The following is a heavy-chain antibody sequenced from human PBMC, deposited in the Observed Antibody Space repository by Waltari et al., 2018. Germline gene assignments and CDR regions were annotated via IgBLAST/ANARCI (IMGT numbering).Heavy chain of an antibody. V-gene: IGHV1-2*06. CDR2: INPNSGGT. CDR1: GYTFTGYY. CDR3: ARDAWFGELLYMDV. J-gene: IGHJ6*03. Sequence: QVQLVQSGAEVKKPGASVTVSCKASGYTFTGYYMHWVRQAPGQGLEWMGRINPNSGGTNYAQKFQGRVTMTRDTSISTAYMELSRLRSDDTAVYYCARDAWFGELLYMDVWGKGTTVTVSS. D-gene: IGHD3-10*01.